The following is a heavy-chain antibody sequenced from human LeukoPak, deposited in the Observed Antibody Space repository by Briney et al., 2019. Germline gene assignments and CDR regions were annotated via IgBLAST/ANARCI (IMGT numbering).Heavy chain of an antibody. J-gene: IGHJ3*02. D-gene: IGHD3-16*01. CDR3: ARDFFMITFGGVINDAFDI. CDR2: INPNSGGT. V-gene: IGHV1-2*02. CDR1: GYTFTGYY. Sequence: ASVKVSCKASGYTFTGYYMHWVRQAHGQGLEWMGWINPNSGGTTYAQKFQGRVTMTRDTSISTAYMELSRLRSDDTAAYYCARDFFMITFGGVINDAFDIWGQGTMVTVSS.